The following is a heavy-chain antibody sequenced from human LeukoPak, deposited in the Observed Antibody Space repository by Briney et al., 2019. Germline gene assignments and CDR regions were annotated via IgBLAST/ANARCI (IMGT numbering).Heavy chain of an antibody. CDR1: GFTFSDYY. V-gene: IGHV3-11*04. Sequence: PGGSLRLSCAASGFTFSDYYMSWIRQAPGKGLEWVSYISSSGSTIYYADSVKGRFTISRDNAKNSLYLQMNSLRAGDTAVYYCARALLTKGYYYGMDVWGQGTTVTVSS. J-gene: IGHJ6*02. CDR2: ISSSGSTI. D-gene: IGHD1-14*01. CDR3: ARALLTKGYYYGMDV.